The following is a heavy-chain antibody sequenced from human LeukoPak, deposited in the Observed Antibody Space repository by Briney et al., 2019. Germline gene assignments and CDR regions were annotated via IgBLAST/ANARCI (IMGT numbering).Heavy chain of an antibody. D-gene: IGHD3-9*01. V-gene: IGHV1-18*01. CDR1: GYTFVNYG. CDR3: ARVPSGGYDFLTNYYYYYGLDV. Sequence: ASVKVSYKASGYTFVNYGISWVRQAPGQGLEWMGWISADSGNTKYAQKLQDRVTLTTDTSTTTAYMELRSLRSDDTAVYYCARVPSGGYDFLTNYYYYYGLDVWGQGTAVTVSS. CDR2: ISADSGNT. J-gene: IGHJ6*02.